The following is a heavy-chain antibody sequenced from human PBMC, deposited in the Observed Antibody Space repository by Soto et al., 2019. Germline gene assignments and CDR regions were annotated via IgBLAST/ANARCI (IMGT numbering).Heavy chain of an antibody. J-gene: IGHJ4*02. CDR1: GGSISSYY. V-gene: IGHV4-59*01. Sequence: SETLSLTCTVSGGSISSYYWSWIRQPPGKGLEWIGYIYYSGSTNYNPSLKSRVTISADTSKNQFSLKLSSVTAADTAVYYCARVGYSYGPLSPYFDYWGQGTLVTVSS. CDR2: IYYSGST. D-gene: IGHD5-18*01. CDR3: ARVGYSYGPLSPYFDY.